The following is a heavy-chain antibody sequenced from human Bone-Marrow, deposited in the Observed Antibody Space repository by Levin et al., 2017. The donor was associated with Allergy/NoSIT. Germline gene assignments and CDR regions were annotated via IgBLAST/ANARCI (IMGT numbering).Heavy chain of an antibody. J-gene: IGHJ4*02. CDR1: GYIFPSYW. Sequence: HGESLKISCRGSGYIFPSYWIVWVRQVSGKGLESLGIIYPSDSDARYNPAFQGQVTMSADTDINSVYLHWTSVRASDTAVYYWARLRDSTDYVPSERNSFDFWGQGTLVTVSS. CDR3: ARLRDSTDYVPSERNSFDF. V-gene: IGHV5-51*01. CDR2: IYPSDSDA. D-gene: IGHD3-10*02.